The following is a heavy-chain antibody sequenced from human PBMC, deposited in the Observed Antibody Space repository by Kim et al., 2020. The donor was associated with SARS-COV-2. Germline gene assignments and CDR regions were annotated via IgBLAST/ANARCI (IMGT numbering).Heavy chain of an antibody. Sequence: GESLKISCKGSGYSFTSYWIGWVRQMPGKGLEWMGIIYPGDSDTRYSPSFQGQVTISADKSISTAYLQWSSLKASDTAMYYCARHYYYGSGSYPDAFDIWGQGTMVTVSS. D-gene: IGHD3-10*01. CDR3: ARHYYYGSGSYPDAFDI. J-gene: IGHJ3*02. CDR2: IYPGDSDT. CDR1: GYSFTSYW. V-gene: IGHV5-51*01.